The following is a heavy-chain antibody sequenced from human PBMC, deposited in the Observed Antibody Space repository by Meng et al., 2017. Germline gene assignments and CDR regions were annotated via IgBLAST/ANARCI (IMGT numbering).Heavy chain of an antibody. D-gene: IGHD5-18*01. V-gene: IGHV3-30*04. CDR2: ISYDGSNN. J-gene: IGHJ4*02. CDR1: GFTFSSYA. CDR3: AKDVSAMVTGIFDD. Sequence: GGSLRLSCAASGFTFSSYAMHWVRQAPGKGLEWVAVISYDGSNNYYADSVKGRFTISRDNSKNTLYLQMNSLRAEDTAVYYCAKDVSAMVTGIFDDWGQGTLVTVSS.